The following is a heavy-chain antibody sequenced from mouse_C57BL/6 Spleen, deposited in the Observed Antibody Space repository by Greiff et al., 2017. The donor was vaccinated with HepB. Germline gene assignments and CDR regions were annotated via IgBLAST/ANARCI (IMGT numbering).Heavy chain of an antibody. J-gene: IGHJ2*01. Sequence: QVQLQQPGAELVRPGTSVKLSCKASGYTFTSYWMHWVKQRPGQGLEWIGVIDPSDSYTNYNQKFKGKATLTVDTSSSTAYMQLSSLTSEDSAVYYCARAGVITTVGDDYWGQGTTLTVSS. CDR2: IDPSDSYT. V-gene: IGHV1-59*01. CDR1: GYTFTSYW. D-gene: IGHD1-1*01. CDR3: ARAGVITTVGDDY.